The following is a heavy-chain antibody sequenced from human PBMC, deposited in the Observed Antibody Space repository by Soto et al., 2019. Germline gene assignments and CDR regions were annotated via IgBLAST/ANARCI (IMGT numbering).Heavy chain of an antibody. CDR3: ARLLSGWFGERVEDHYYGMDV. V-gene: IGHV5-10-1*01. Sequence: PGESLKISCTGSGYSFTSYWISWVRQMPGKGLEWMGRIDPSDSYTNYSPSFQGHVTISADKSISTAYLQWSSLKASDTAMYYCARLLSGWFGERVEDHYYGMDVWGQGTTVTVSS. J-gene: IGHJ6*02. CDR2: IDPSDSYT. D-gene: IGHD3-10*01. CDR1: GYSFTSYW.